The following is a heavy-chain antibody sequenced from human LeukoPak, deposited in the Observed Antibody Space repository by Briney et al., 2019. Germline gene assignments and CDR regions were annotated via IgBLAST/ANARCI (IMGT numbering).Heavy chain of an antibody. CDR3: ARGSSSWYGGARPSWFDP. J-gene: IGHJ5*02. Sequence: GASVKDSCKASGYTFTSYDINWVRQATGQGLEWMGWMNPNSGNTGYAQKFQGRVTITRNTSISTAYMELSSLRPEDTAVYYCARGSSSWYGGARPSWFDPWGQGTLVTVSS. CDR1: GYTFTSYD. D-gene: IGHD6-13*01. CDR2: MNPNSGNT. V-gene: IGHV1-8*03.